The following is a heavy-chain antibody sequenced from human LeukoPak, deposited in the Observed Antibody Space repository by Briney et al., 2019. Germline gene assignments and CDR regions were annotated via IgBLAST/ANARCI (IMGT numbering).Heavy chain of an antibody. D-gene: IGHD5-18*01. Sequence: PGGSLRLSCAASGFTFSSYGMHWVRQAPGKGLEGVAVISYDGSNKYYADSVKGRFTISRDNSKNTLYLQMNSLRAEYTAVYYCAKELDVDTPVVDYWGQGTLVTVSS. CDR3: AKELDVDTPVVDY. J-gene: IGHJ4*02. V-gene: IGHV3-30*18. CDR1: GFTFSSYG. CDR2: ISYDGSNK.